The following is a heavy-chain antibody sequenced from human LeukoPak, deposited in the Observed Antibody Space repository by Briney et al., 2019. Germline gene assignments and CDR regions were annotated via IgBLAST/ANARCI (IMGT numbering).Heavy chain of an antibody. V-gene: IGHV3-21*01. J-gene: IGHJ4*02. CDR2: ISVSSNQI. Sequence: PGGSLRLSCAASGFTFNTYSMNWVRQAPGKGLEWVSSISVSSNQIYYADSVKGRFTISRDNAKNSLYLQMNSLRAEDTAVYYCAKDAQRGFDYSNSLEYWGQGTLVTVSS. CDR3: AKDAQRGFDYSNSLEY. CDR1: GFTFNTYS. D-gene: IGHD4-11*01.